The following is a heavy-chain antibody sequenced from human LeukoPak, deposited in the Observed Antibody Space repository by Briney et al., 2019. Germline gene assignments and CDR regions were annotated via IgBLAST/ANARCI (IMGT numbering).Heavy chain of an antibody. CDR2: ISSSGSTI. J-gene: IGHJ4*02. CDR3: ARGRFVVPWGVKSGYDCYFDY. Sequence: GSLRLSCAASGFTFIDYYMSCIRQAPGKGLEGVSYISSSGSTIYYAASVKGRFTISRDNAKNSLYLQMNSLRAEDTAVYYCARGRFVVPWGVKSGYDCYFDYWGQGTLVTVSS. D-gene: IGHD5-12*01. V-gene: IGHV3-11*01. CDR1: GFTFIDYY.